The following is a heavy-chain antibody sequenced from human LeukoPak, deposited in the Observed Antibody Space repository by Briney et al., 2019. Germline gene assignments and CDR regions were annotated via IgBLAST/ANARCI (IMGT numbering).Heavy chain of an antibody. V-gene: IGHV1-46*01. CDR2: INPSGGST. Sequence: GASVKVSCKASGYTFTSYYMHWVRQAPGQGLEWMGIINPSGGSTSYAQKFQGRVTMTRDTSTSTVYMELSSLRSEDTAVYYCARDRPVDWFKYRLDHNYGMDVWGQGTTVTVSS. CDR1: GYTFTSYY. D-gene: IGHD3-9*01. CDR3: ARDRPVDWFKYRLDHNYGMDV. J-gene: IGHJ6*02.